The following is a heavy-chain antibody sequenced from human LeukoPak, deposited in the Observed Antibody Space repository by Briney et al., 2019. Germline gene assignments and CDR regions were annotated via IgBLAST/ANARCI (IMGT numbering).Heavy chain of an antibody. CDR3: VRGGTYWTVS. J-gene: IGHJ5*01. Sequence: GGSLRLSCAASGFTVSSNYMSWVRQAPGKGLEWVSVIYSGGSTYYADSVKGRFTISRDNTNDLLFLQMNSLRVDDTAVYYCVRGGTYWTVSWGQGNLVNVS. CDR2: IYSGGST. CDR1: GFTVSSNY. V-gene: IGHV3-66*01.